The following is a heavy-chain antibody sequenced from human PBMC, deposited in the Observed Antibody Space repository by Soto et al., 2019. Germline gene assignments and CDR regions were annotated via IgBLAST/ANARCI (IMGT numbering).Heavy chain of an antibody. CDR1: GGSISSGGFH. V-gene: IGHV4-31*01. Sequence: PSETLSLTCSVSGGSISSGGFHWSWIRQHPGKGLEWIGNIYDSGSPYYNPSLKSQITISVDTSKNQFSLKLSYLTAADTAIYYCARSIHMFRGVRFYFDSWGQGTLVTVS. D-gene: IGHD3-10*01. CDR2: IYDSGSP. J-gene: IGHJ4*02. CDR3: ARSIHMFRGVRFYFDS.